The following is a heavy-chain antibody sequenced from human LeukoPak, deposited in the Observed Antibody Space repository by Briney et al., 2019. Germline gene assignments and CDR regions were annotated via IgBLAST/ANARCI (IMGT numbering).Heavy chain of an antibody. CDR2: IYHSGST. CDR1: GGSISSGGYS. CDR3: ARDDVGGDSYGPGGDY. V-gene: IGHV4-30-2*01. Sequence: SETLSLTCAVSGGSISSGGYSWSWIRQPPGKGLEWIGYIYHSGSTYYNPSLKSRVTISVDTSKNQFSLKLSSVTAADTAVYYCARDDVGGDSYGPGGDYWGQGTLVTVSS. J-gene: IGHJ4*02. D-gene: IGHD5-18*01.